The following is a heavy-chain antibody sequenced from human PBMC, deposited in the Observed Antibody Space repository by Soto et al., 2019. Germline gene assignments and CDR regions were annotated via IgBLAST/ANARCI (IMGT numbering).Heavy chain of an antibody. Sequence: ASVKVSCKASGYRFNDYYIHWVRQAPGQGPEWMGWINPKDGGTKYAQKFQGRVTMTRDTFITTAYMELSSLRSEDTAVYYCATAEDCSSTSCIIGFDPWGQGTLVTVSS. J-gene: IGHJ5*02. D-gene: IGHD2-2*01. CDR1: GYRFNDYY. CDR2: INPKDGGT. V-gene: IGHV1-2*02. CDR3: ATAEDCSSTSCIIGFDP.